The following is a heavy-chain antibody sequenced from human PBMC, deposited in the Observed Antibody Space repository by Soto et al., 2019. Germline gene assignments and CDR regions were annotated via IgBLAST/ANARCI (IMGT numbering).Heavy chain of an antibody. V-gene: IGHV3-7*01. CDR2: IKEDGSEE. CDR1: GLTGSNSW. J-gene: IGHJ4*02. CDR3: VTGGGWGFAY. D-gene: IGHD3-16*01. Sequence: EVQVVESGGGLVQPGGSLRLSCAASGLTGSNSWMSWVRQAPGKGLEWVAIIKEDGSEEYYVDSVKGRFTFSRDNADKSLYLQMNSLRVEDTALYYCVTGGGWGFAYWGQGTLVTVSS.